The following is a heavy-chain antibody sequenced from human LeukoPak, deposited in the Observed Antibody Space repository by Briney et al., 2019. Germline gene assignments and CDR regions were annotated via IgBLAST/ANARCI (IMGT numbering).Heavy chain of an antibody. Sequence: SETLSLTCTVSGGSISSGGYYWSWLRQHPGTGLEWLGYIYYSGSTYYNPSLKSRVTISVDTSKNQFSLKLSSVTAADTAVYYCARDSGSGRYSDAFDIWGQGTMVTVSS. CDR2: IYYSGST. V-gene: IGHV4-31*03. J-gene: IGHJ3*02. CDR3: ARDSGSGRYSDAFDI. D-gene: IGHD6-19*01. CDR1: GGSISSGGYY.